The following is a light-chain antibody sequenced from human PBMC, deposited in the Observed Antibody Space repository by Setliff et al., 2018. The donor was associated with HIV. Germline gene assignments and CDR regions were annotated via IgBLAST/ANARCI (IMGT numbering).Light chain of an antibody. CDR1: SSSIGNNY. V-gene: IGLV1-51*02. Sequence: QSVLTQSPSMSAAPGQKVTISCSGSSSSIGNNYVSWYQQLPGTAPKLLIYENYKRPSGIPGRFSGSKSGTSATLDITGLQTGDEADYYCGTWDSSLSAGFWVVGGGTK. J-gene: IGLJ3*02. CDR3: GTWDSSLSAGFWV. CDR2: ENY.